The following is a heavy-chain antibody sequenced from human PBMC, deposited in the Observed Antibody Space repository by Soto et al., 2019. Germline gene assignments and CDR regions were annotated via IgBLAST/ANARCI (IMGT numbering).Heavy chain of an antibody. CDR2: TKSKSDGGTI. D-gene: IGHD3-10*01. V-gene: IGHV3-15*07. J-gene: IGHJ4*02. CDR3: TTLYGSGSYYSG. Sequence: NPGGSLRLSCAASGFTFSNAWMNWVRQAPGKGLEWVGRTKSKSDGGTIDYAAPVQGRFTISRDDSKNTVYLQMNSLKTEDTAVYYCTTLYGSGSYYSGWGQGILVTVSS. CDR1: GFTFSNAW.